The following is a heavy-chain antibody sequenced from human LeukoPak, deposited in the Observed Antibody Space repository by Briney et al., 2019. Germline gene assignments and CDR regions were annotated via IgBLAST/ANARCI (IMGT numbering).Heavy chain of an antibody. V-gene: IGHV3-9*01. CDR2: ISWNSGSI. CDR1: GFTFDDYA. Sequence: GGSLRLSCAASGFTFDDYAMHWVRQAPGKGLEWVSGISWNSGSIGYADSVKGRFTISRDNAKNSLYLQMNSLRAEDTALYYCARGTYESGGYYFDYWGQGTLVTVSS. J-gene: IGHJ4*02. D-gene: IGHD5-12*01. CDR3: ARGTYESGGYYFDY.